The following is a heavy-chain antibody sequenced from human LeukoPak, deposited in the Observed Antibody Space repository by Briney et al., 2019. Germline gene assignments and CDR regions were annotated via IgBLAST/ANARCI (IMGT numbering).Heavy chain of an antibody. J-gene: IGHJ4*02. Sequence: PGGSLRLSCAASGFTFRSSWMSWVRLAPGKGLEWVGNIRPDGSEKQYVDSVKGRFTISRDNAQNSLFLQMNSLRAEDTAVYYCARDFAAMTDYWGQGTLVTVSS. CDR1: GFTFRSSW. CDR2: IRPDGSEK. CDR3: ARDFAAMTDY. V-gene: IGHV3-7*01. D-gene: IGHD2-2*01.